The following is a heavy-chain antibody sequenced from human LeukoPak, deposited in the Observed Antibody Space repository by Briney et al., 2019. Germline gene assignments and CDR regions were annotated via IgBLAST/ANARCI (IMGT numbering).Heavy chain of an antibody. V-gene: IGHV5-10-1*01. J-gene: IGHJ3*02. CDR2: IHLSDSYT. CDR1: GYSFTSYW. CDR3: ARPIAVTARDPFDI. D-gene: IGHD6-19*01. Sequence: GESLKISLKGSGYSFTSYWISWVRPMPGKGLEWMGRIHLSDSYTNYSPSFQGLVTISVDKSNSTAYLQWSSLKASDTAMYYCARPIAVTARDPFDIWGQGTMVTVSS.